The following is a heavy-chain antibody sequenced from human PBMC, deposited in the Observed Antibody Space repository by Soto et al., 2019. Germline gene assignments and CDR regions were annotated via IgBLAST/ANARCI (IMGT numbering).Heavy chain of an antibody. Sequence: SETLSLTGTVSCGSVISGSYYWSWIRQPPGKGLEWIGYIYYSGSTNYNPSLKSRVTISVDTSKNQFSLKLSSVTAADTAVYYCARTMVGARAGYFDYWGRGTLVTVSS. CDR1: CGSVISGSYY. J-gene: IGHJ4*02. CDR2: IYYSGST. CDR3: ARTMVGARAGYFDY. V-gene: IGHV4-61*01. D-gene: IGHD1-26*01.